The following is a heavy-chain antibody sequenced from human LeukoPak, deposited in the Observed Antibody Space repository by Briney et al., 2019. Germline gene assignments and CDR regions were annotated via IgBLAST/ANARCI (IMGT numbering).Heavy chain of an antibody. CDR1: GGSMGSHY. Sequence: SETLSLTCTVSGGSMGSHYWSWIRQPAGKGLEWVGRIHITGSTNYSPSLKSRVTMSVDTSKNQLSLRLNSVTASDTGVYYCARDFGSFYSGNTYDIWGQGTMVTVSS. V-gene: IGHV4-4*07. D-gene: IGHD1-26*01. J-gene: IGHJ3*02. CDR2: IHITGST. CDR3: ARDFGSFYSGNTYDI.